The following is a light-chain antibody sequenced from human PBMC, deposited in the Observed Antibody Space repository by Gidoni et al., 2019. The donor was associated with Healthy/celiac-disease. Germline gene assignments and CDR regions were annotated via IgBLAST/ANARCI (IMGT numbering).Light chain of an antibody. V-gene: IGKV1-39*01. Sequence: DIQMTQSPSSLSASVGDRVTITCRASQSISSYLNWYQQKPGKASKLLIYAASSLQSGVPSMFSGSGSGTDFTLTISSLQPEDFATYYCQQSYSTPFALTFGGGTKVEIK. CDR1: QSISSY. CDR3: QQSYSTPFALT. CDR2: AAS. J-gene: IGKJ4*01.